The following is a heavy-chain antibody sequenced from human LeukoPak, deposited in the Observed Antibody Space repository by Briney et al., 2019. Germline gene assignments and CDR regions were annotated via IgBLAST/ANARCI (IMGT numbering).Heavy chain of an antibody. CDR1: GFTFSSYG. Sequence: GGSLRLSCAASGFTFSSYGMHWVRQAPGKGLEWVAFIRYDGSNKYYADSVKGRFTISRDNSKNTLYLQMSSLRAEDTAVYYCAKISAGVAVRGYFDSWGQGTLVTVSS. J-gene: IGHJ4*02. CDR3: AKISAGVAVRGYFDS. V-gene: IGHV3-30*02. CDR2: IRYDGSNK. D-gene: IGHD6-19*01.